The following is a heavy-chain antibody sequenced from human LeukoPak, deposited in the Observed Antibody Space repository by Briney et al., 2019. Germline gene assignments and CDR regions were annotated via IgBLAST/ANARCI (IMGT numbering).Heavy chain of an antibody. CDR3: ARAPTQYSSGWSY. CDR1: GVSISSYY. J-gene: IGHJ4*02. D-gene: IGHD6-19*01. V-gene: IGHV4-59*01. Sequence: PSETLSLTCTVSGVSISSYYWSWIRQPPGKGLEWIGYIYYSGSTNYNPSLKSRVTISVDTSKNQFSLKLSSVTAADTAVYYCARAPTQYSSGWSYWGQGTLVTVSS. CDR2: IYYSGST.